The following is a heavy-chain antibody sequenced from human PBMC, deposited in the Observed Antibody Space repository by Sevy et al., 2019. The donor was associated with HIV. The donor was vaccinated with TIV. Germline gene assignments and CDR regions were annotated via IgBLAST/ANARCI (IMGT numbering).Heavy chain of an antibody. CDR1: GGSISSYY. D-gene: IGHD6-13*01. CDR3: ARVGFSSSGSTPRDHWYFDL. J-gene: IGHJ2*01. Sequence: SETLSLTCTVSGGSISSYYWSWIRQPPGKGLEWIGYIYYSGSTNYNPSLKSRVTISVDTSKNQFSLMLSSVTAADTAVYYCARVGFSSSGSTPRDHWYFDLWGRGTLVTVSS. V-gene: IGHV4-59*01. CDR2: IYYSGST.